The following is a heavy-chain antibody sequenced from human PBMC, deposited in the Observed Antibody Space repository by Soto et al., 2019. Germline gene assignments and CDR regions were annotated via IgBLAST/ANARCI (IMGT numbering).Heavy chain of an antibody. V-gene: IGHV4-39*01. CDR1: GGSISSSSYY. D-gene: IGHD2-8*01. J-gene: IGHJ4*02. CDR2: IYYSGST. CDR3: ARQWDCTNGVCYGPFDY. Sequence: QLQLQESGPGLVKPSETLSLTCTVSGGSISSSSYYWGWIRQPPGKGLEWIGSIYYSGSTYYNPSLKSRVTISVDTSKNQFSLKLSSVTAADTAVYYCARQWDCTNGVCYGPFDYWGQGTLVTVSS.